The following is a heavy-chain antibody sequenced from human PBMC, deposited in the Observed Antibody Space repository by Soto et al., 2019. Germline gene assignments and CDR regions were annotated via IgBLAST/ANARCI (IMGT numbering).Heavy chain of an antibody. J-gene: IGHJ4*02. CDR3: VRDGCSSTCCYFLDY. CDR1: GFTFSSYG. Sequence: PGGSLRLSCAASGFTFSSYGMHWVRQAPGKGLEWVAVIWYDGSNKYYADSVKGRFTISRDNSKNTLYLQMNSLRAEDTAVYYCVRDGCSSTCCYFLDYWGQGILVTVSS. V-gene: IGHV3-33*01. D-gene: IGHD2-2*01. CDR2: IWYDGSNK.